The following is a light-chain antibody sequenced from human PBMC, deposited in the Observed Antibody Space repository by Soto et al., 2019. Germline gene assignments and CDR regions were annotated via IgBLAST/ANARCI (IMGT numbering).Light chain of an antibody. CDR1: QSLLHSNGYNY. CDR3: MQALQTPRT. CDR2: LGS. Sequence: DIVMTQSPLSLPVTPGEPASISCRSSQSLLHSNGYNYLDWYLQKPGQSPQLLIYLGSNRASGVPDRFSGSDSGKDFTLTISRGEGEDVGVYYCMQALQTPRTFGQGTKVEIK. V-gene: IGKV2-28*01. J-gene: IGKJ1*01.